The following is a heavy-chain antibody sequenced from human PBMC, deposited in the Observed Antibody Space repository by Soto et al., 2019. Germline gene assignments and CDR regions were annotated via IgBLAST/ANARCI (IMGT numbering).Heavy chain of an antibody. J-gene: IGHJ3*01. CDR3: VRRAITATTKWGAFEV. Sequence: EVQLLESGGGLVQPGGSLRLSCAASGYTFSSFVMKWVRKAPGKGLEWVSTISPGADVSHYTDSVKGRFTISRDNSRRTLHLQMDSLRVEDAAVYFCVRRAITATTKWGAFEVWGQGTAVTVSS. V-gene: IGHV3-23*01. CDR2: ISPGADVS. CDR1: GYTFSSFV. D-gene: IGHD1-20*01.